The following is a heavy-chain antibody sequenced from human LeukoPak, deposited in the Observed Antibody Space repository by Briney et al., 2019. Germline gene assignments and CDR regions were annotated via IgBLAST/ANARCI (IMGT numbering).Heavy chain of an antibody. Sequence: SETLSLTCTVSGGSISSYYWSWIRQPPGKGLEWIGYIYYSGSTYYNPSLKSRVTISVDTSKNQFSLKLSSVTAADTAVYYCAGIAAAGTLDYWGQGTLVTVSS. CDR1: GGSISSYY. D-gene: IGHD6-13*01. CDR2: IYYSGST. J-gene: IGHJ4*02. CDR3: AGIAAAGTLDY. V-gene: IGHV4-59*08.